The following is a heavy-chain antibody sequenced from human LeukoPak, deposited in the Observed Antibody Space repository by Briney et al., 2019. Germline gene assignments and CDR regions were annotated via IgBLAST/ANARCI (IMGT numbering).Heavy chain of an antibody. CDR1: GGSISSSSYY. Sequence: SETLFLTCTVSGGSISSSSYYWGWIRQPPGKGLEWIGSIYYSGSTYYNPSLKSRVTISVDTSKNQFSLKLSSVTAADTAVYYCARRTTGTTFDWFDPWGQGTLVTVSS. J-gene: IGHJ5*02. CDR3: ARRTTGTTFDWFDP. V-gene: IGHV4-39*07. CDR2: IYYSGST. D-gene: IGHD1-1*01.